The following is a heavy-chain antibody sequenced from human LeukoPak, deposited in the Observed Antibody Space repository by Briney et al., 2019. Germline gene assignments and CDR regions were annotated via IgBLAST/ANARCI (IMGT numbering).Heavy chain of an antibody. Sequence: SETLSLTCTVSGGSISSSSYYWGWIRQPPGKGLEWIGSIYYSGSTYYNPSLKSRVTISVDTSKNQFSLKLSSVTAADTAVYYCASVFSSDYPYYYGMDVWGQGTTVTVSS. CDR3: ASVFSSDYPYYYGMDV. J-gene: IGHJ6*02. D-gene: IGHD4-11*01. V-gene: IGHV4-39*01. CDR1: GGSISSSSYY. CDR2: IYYSGST.